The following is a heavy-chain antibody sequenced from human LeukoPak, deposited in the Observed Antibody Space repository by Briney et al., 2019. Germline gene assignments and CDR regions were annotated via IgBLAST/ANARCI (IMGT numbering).Heavy chain of an antibody. D-gene: IGHD6-13*01. Sequence: NPGGSLRLSCAASGFTFSDYYMSWIRQAPGKGLEWVSYISSSGSTIYYADSVKGRFTISRDNAKNSLYLQMNSLRAEDTAVYYCARLGIAAASSYYYFDYWGQGTLVTVSS. CDR1: GFTFSDYY. J-gene: IGHJ4*02. CDR3: ARLGIAAASSYYYFDY. CDR2: ISSSGSTI. V-gene: IGHV3-11*04.